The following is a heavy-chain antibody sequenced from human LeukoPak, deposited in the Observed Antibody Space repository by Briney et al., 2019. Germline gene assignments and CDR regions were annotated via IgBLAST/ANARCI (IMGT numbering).Heavy chain of an antibody. D-gene: IGHD3-22*01. CDR2: MNPNSGNT. J-gene: IGHJ4*02. CDR3: ATLYDSSGYYYDY. V-gene: IGHV1-8*01. CDR1: GYTFTSYD. Sequence: ASVTVSCKASGYTFTSYDINWVRQATGQGLEWMGWMNPNSGNTGYAQKFQGRVTMTEDTSTDTAYMELSSLRSEDTAVYYCATLYDSSGYYYDYWGQGTLVTVSS.